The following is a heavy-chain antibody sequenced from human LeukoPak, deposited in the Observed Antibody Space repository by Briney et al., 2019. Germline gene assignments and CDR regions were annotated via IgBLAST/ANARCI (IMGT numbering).Heavy chain of an antibody. CDR1: GGTFSSYA. V-gene: IGHV1-69*05. CDR2: IIPIFGTA. CDR3: ARDGIAGKDYYYYMDV. Sequence: SVKVSCKASGGTFSSYAISWLRQAPGQGLEWMGGIIPIFGTANYAQKFQGRVTITTDESTSTAYMELSSLRSEDTAVYYCARDGIAGKDYYYYMDVWGKGTTVTVSS. D-gene: IGHD6-13*01. J-gene: IGHJ6*03.